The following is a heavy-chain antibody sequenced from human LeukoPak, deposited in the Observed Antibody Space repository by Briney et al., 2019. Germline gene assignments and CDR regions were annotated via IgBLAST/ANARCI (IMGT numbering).Heavy chain of an antibody. CDR3: ARDASYYDSSGYGKFDY. V-gene: IGHV1-18*01. J-gene: IGHJ4*02. D-gene: IGHD3-22*01. CDR1: GYTFTTYG. Sequence: ASVKVSCEAPGYTFTTYGISWVRQAPGQGLEWMGWVSPYNGKTNYAQKLQGRVTMTTDSSTSTAYMELRSLRSDDTAVYYCARDASYYDSSGYGKFDYWGQGTLVTVSS. CDR2: VSPYNGKT.